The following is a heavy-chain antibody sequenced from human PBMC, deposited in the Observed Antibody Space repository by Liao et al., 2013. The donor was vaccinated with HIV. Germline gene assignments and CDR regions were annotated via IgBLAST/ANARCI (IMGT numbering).Heavy chain of an antibody. V-gene: IGHV4-4*07. D-gene: IGHD4-11*01. CDR3: ARQNRNYRGVEYFQD. J-gene: IGHJ1*01. CDR2: IYHSGST. Sequence: QVQLQESGPGLVKPSETLSLTCTVSGGSITSSYWSWIRQSAGKGLEWIGRIYHSGSTDYNPSLKSRVIMSIDTSKNQFSLRLTSVTAADTAVYYCARQNRNYRGVEYFQDWGQGTLVTVSS. CDR1: GGSITSSY.